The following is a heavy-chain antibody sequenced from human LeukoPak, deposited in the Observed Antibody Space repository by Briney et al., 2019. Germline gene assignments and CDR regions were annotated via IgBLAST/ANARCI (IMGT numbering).Heavy chain of an antibody. V-gene: IGHV4-39*01. J-gene: IGHJ3*02. CDR3: AWGLRTRIDI. Sequence: PSETLSLTCTVSGGSISSSSYYWGWIRQPPGKGLDWIGSIYYSGSTYYNPSLKSRVTISVDTSKNQFSLKLSSVTAADTAVYYCAWGLRTRIDIWGQGTMVTVSS. CDR1: GGSISSSSYY. CDR2: IYYSGST. D-gene: IGHD2-21*02.